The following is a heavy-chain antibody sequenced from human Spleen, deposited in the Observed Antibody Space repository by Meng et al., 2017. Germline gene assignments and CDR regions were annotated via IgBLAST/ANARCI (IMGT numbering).Heavy chain of an antibody. Sequence: GESLKISCAASGFTFSSYSMNWVRQAPGKGLEWVSSISSSSSYIYYADSVKGRLTISRDNAKNSLYLQMDSLRAEDKAVYDCERSRLGEWNFESWGQGTRVTVSS. CDR3: ERSRLGEWNFES. D-gene: IGHD1-26*01. CDR1: GFTFSSYS. CDR2: ISSSSSYI. J-gene: IGHJ4*02. V-gene: IGHV3-21*04.